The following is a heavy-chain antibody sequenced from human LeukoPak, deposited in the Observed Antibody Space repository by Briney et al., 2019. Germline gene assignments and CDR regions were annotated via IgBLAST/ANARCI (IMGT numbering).Heavy chain of an antibody. D-gene: IGHD6-19*01. CDR1: GYSFTSYW. Sequence: GESLKISCKGSGYSFTSYWICWVRQMPGKGLEWMGIIYPGDSDTRYSPSFQGQVTISADKSISTAYLQWSSLKASDTAMYYCARQEDRYSSGWYGGYWGQGTLVTVSS. J-gene: IGHJ4*02. CDR2: IYPGDSDT. CDR3: ARQEDRYSSGWYGGY. V-gene: IGHV5-51*01.